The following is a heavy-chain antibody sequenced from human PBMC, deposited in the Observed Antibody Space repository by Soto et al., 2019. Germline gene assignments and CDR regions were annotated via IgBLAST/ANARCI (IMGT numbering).Heavy chain of an antibody. CDR1: GYTFTSYG. J-gene: IGHJ6*02. V-gene: IGHV1-18*01. CDR3: ARVNSGSSIYYYYYGMDA. CDR2: ISAYNGNT. Sequence: GASVKVSCKASGYTFTSYGISWVRQAPGQGLEWMGWISAYNGNTNYAQKLQGRVTMTTDTSTSTAYMELRSLRSGDTAVYYCARVNSGSSIYYYYYGMDAWGQGTTVTVSS. D-gene: IGHD1-26*01.